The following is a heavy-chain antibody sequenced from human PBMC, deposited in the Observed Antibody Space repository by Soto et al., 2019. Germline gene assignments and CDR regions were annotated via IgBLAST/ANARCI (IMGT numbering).Heavy chain of an antibody. CDR1: GFTFSRYR. J-gene: IGHJ6*02. CDR2: ISSSSSYI. V-gene: IGHV3-21*01. Sequence: PGRSLRLSCAASGFTFSRYRMNWVRQAPRTGLEWGSSISSSSSYIYYADSVKGRFNISRDNAKNSLYLQMNSLRAEDTAVYYCAREMATITPYYYGMDVWGQGITLTVSS. CDR3: AREMATITPYYYGMDV. D-gene: IGHD5-12*01.